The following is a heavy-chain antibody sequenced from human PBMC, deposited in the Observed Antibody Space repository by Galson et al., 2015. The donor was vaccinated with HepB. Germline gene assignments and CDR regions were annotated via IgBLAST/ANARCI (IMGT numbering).Heavy chain of an antibody. CDR2: ISHDGDNK. D-gene: IGHD3-22*01. J-gene: IGHJ4*02. Sequence: SLRLSCAASGFTFSSYAMHWVRQAPGKGLEWVAFISHDGDNKFYADSVRGRFTISRGNSKNTLSLQMNNLRAEDTAVFHCAKAHTFFYYDSRGVIDYWGQGTMVTVSS. CDR3: AKAHTFFYYDSRGVIDY. V-gene: IGHV3-30*18. CDR1: GFTFSSYA.